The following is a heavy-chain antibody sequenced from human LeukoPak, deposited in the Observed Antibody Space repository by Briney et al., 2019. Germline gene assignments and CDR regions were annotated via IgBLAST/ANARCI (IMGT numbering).Heavy chain of an antibody. V-gene: IGHV3-30*19. J-gene: IGHJ4*02. CDR1: GFTFSSYG. D-gene: IGHD3-3*01. CDR3: ARDRAAYDFWSGSLQ. Sequence: PGGSLRLSCAASGFTFSSYGMHWVRQAPGEGLEWVAVIWYDGSNKYYADSVKGRFTISRDNSKNTLYLQMNSLRAEDTAVYYCARDRAAYDFWSGSLQWGQGTLVTVSS. CDR2: IWYDGSNK.